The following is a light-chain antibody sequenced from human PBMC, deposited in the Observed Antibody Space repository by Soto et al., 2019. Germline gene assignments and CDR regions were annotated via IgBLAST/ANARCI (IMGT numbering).Light chain of an antibody. V-gene: IGLV1-51*01. J-gene: IGLJ1*01. CDR3: GSWDSSLSAYV. CDR2: DDT. Sequence: SVLTQPPSVSGSPGQKVTISCSGSSSNIGGYSVSWYQQLPGTAPKLLIYDDTKRPSGIPDRFSGSKSGTSATLGITGFQTGDEADYYCGSWDSSLSAYVFGTGTKVTVL. CDR1: SSNIGGYS.